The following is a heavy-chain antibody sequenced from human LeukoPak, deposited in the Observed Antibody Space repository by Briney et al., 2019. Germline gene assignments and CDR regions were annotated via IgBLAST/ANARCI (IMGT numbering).Heavy chain of an antibody. CDR1: GYTFTSYY. D-gene: IGHD2-15*01. V-gene: IGHV1-46*01. CDR2: INPSGGST. CDR3: ARVGGDCSGGSCYLFWFDP. J-gene: IGHJ5*02. Sequence: ASVKVSCKASGYTFTSYYMHWVRQAPGQGLEWMGTINPSGGSTSYAQKFQGRVTMTRDTSTSTVYMELSSLRSEDTAVYYCARVGGDCSGGSCYLFWFDPWGQGTLVTVSS.